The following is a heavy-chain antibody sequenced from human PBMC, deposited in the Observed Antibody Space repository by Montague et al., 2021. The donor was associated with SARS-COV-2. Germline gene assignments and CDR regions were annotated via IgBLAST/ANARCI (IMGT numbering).Heavy chain of an antibody. J-gene: IGHJ5*02. V-gene: IGHV4-34*01. CDR1: GGSFSSYS. Sequence: SETLSLTCAVYGGSFSSYSWSWIRQPPGKGLEWIGESNHRGSTNYNPSLKSRVTIPVDTSKNQFSLRLNSVTAADTAVYYCARGTLVVNAVGAVRSGRTSCFDAWGQGTLVAVSS. CDR2: SNHRGST. CDR3: ARGTLVVNAVGAVRSGRTSCFDA. D-gene: IGHD2-8*02.